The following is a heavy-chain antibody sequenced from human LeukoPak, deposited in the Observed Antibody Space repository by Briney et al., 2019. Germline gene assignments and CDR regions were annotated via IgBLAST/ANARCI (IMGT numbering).Heavy chain of an antibody. Sequence: GGSLRLSCAASRFTFSSYSMNWVRQAPGKGLEWVSSISSSSSYIYYADSVKGRFTISRDNAKNSLYLQMNSLRAEDTAVYYCARDQIAAAGLFDYWGQGTLVTVSS. CDR3: ARDQIAAAGLFDY. J-gene: IGHJ4*02. CDR2: ISSSSSYI. CDR1: RFTFSSYS. V-gene: IGHV3-21*01. D-gene: IGHD6-13*01.